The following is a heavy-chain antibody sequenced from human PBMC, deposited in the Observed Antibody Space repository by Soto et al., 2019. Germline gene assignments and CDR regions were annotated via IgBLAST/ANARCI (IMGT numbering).Heavy chain of an antibody. Sequence: EVQLLESGGGLVQPGGSLRLSCAASGFTFSSYGMSWVRQAPGKGLEWVSGISGSGGSTYYADSVKGRFTISRDNPKNTLYLQMNSQRAEDTAVYYCAKEGRYSSSRGYFDYWGQGTLVTVSS. J-gene: IGHJ4*02. CDR3: AKEGRYSSSRGYFDY. CDR2: ISGSGGST. V-gene: IGHV3-23*01. D-gene: IGHD6-13*01. CDR1: GFTFSSYG.